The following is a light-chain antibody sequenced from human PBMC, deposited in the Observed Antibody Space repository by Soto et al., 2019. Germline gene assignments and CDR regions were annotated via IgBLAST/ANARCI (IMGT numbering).Light chain of an antibody. Sequence: QSALTQPASMSGSPGQSIAISCTGTSSDVGAYDYVSWYQQHPGEAPKLMIFDVTRRPSGVSDRFSGSKSGTTASLTISGLQAEDEADYYCTSYTTKSTVAFGGGTKLTVL. V-gene: IGLV2-14*03. J-gene: IGLJ2*01. CDR2: DVT. CDR3: TSYTTKSTVA. CDR1: SSDVGAYDY.